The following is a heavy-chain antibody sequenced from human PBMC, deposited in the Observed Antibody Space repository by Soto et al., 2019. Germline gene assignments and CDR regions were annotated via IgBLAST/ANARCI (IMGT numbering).Heavy chain of an antibody. Sequence: PGESLKISCKGSGYSFSNYWIVWVRQMPGKGLEWMGIIYPGDSDTRYSPSFQGQVTISADKSISTAYLQWSSLKASDTAMYYCARCLGNWNDNYGMDVWGQGTTVTVSS. CDR3: ARCLGNWNDNYGMDV. D-gene: IGHD1-1*01. CDR2: IYPGDSDT. V-gene: IGHV5-51*01. CDR1: GYSFSNYW. J-gene: IGHJ6*02.